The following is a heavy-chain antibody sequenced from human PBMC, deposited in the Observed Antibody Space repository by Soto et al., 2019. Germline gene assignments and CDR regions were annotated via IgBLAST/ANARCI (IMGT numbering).Heavy chain of an antibody. CDR1: GFTFSDHY. J-gene: IGHJ4*02. CDR2: TRNKANSYTT. CDR3: ARGGYSGYDRIDY. Sequence: AGGSLRLSCAASGFTFSDHYMDWVRQAPGKGLEWVGRTRNKANSYTTEYAASVKGRFTISRDDSKNSLYLQMNSLKTEDTAVYYCARGGYSGYDRIDYWGQGTLVTVSS. V-gene: IGHV3-72*01. D-gene: IGHD5-12*01.